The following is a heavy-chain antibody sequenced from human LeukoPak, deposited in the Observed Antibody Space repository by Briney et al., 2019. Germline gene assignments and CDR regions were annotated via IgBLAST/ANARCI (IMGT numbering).Heavy chain of an antibody. CDR1: GFTFSNYW. CDR2: IKQDGSEK. CDR3: ARDKSAGADTGSSFYY. V-gene: IGHV3-7*03. J-gene: IGHJ4*02. Sequence: PGGSLRLSCAAPGFTFSNYWMTWVRQAPGKGLEWVASIKQDGSEKYYVDSVKGRFTFSRDNAKNSLYLQMDSLRAEDTAVYYCARDKSAGADTGSSFYYWGQGALVTVSS. D-gene: IGHD3-10*01.